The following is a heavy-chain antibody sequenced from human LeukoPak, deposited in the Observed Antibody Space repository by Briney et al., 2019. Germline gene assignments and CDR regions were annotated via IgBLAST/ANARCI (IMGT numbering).Heavy chain of an antibody. CDR1: GFSFSSYN. D-gene: IGHD3-16*02. CDR2: ISSSSSYV. J-gene: IGHJ4*02. Sequence: GGSLRLSCAVSGFSFSSYNMNWVRQAPGKGLEWVSSISSSSSYVYSADSVKGRFTIYRDNAKNSLYLQMNSLRAEDTAVYYCARGDDYVWGSYRYADYWGQGTLVAVSS. V-gene: IGHV3-21*01. CDR3: ARGDDYVWGSYRYADY.